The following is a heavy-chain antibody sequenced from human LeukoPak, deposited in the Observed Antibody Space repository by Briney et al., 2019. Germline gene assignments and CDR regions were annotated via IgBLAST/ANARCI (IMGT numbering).Heavy chain of an antibody. V-gene: IGHV3-23*01. CDR2: ISGSGGDT. Sequence: XAMSWVRQAPXKGLEXVSGISGSGGDTYYADSVKGRFSISRDNSKNTLYLQMNSLRAEDTAVYYCAKGAPGYTYGRFDYWGQGTLVTVSS. D-gene: IGHD5-18*01. CDR3: AKGAPGYTYGRFDY. CDR1: XA. J-gene: IGHJ4*02.